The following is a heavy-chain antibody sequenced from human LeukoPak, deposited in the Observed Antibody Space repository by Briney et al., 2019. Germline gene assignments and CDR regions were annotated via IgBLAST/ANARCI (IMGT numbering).Heavy chain of an antibody. D-gene: IGHD6-13*01. V-gene: IGHV4-4*02. CDR3: ARDRYGSSWTYNWFDP. Sequence: PSETLSLTCTVPGGSISSYYWSWVRQPPGKGLEWIGEIYHSGSTNYNPSLKSRVTISVDKSKNHFSLKLSSVTAADTAVYYCARDRYGSSWTYNWFDPWGQGTLVTVSS. CDR1: GGSISSYYW. CDR2: IYHSGST. J-gene: IGHJ5*02.